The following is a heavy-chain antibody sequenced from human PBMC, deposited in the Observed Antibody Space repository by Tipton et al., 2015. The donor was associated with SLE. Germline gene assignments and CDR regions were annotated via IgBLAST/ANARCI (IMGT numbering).Heavy chain of an antibody. J-gene: IGHJ4*02. D-gene: IGHD5-24*01. Sequence: TLSLTCTVSGGSISSSSYYWGWIRQPPGKGLEWIGSIYYSGSTYYNPSLKSRVTISVDTSKNQFSLKLSSVTAADTAVYYCARRDGYNQFDYWGQGTLVTVSS. CDR2: IYYSGST. CDR3: ARRDGYNQFDY. CDR1: GGSISSSSYY. V-gene: IGHV4-39*01.